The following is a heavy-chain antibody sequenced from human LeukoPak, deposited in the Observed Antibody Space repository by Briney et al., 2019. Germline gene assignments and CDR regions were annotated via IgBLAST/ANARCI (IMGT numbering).Heavy chain of an antibody. CDR3: AREIAVARRVPDH. CDR1: GFTLSIYG. Sequence: PGGSLRLSCAASGFTLSIYGIHWVRQAPGKGRGWVAGISYDVSKKYYADSVKGRFTISRDNSKKTLYLQMNSVRAEDTALYYCAREIAVARRVPDHWGQGTLVTVSS. J-gene: IGHJ1*01. D-gene: IGHD6-19*01. CDR2: ISYDVSKK. V-gene: IGHV3-30*03.